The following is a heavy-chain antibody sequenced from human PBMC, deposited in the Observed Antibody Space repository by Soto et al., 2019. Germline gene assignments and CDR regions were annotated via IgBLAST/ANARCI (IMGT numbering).Heavy chain of an antibody. Sequence: ASVKVSCKVSGYTLTELSMHWVRQAPGKGLEWMGGFDPEDGETIYAQKFQGRVTMTRNTSISTAYMELSSLRSEDTAVYYCARGRSQTSWAGFDAWGQGTMVTVSS. J-gene: IGHJ3*01. CDR2: FDPEDGET. CDR3: ARGRSQTSWAGFDA. V-gene: IGHV1-24*01. CDR1: GYTLTELS. D-gene: IGHD2-15*01.